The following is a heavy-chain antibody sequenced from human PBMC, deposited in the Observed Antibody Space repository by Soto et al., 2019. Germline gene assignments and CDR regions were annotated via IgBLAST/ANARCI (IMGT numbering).Heavy chain of an antibody. J-gene: IGHJ4*02. D-gene: IGHD6-19*01. CDR1: GGAISSSNW. CDR2: VYHSGST. V-gene: IGHV4-4*02. CDR3: ARETSPGIAVAEPGDY. Sequence: QVQLQESGTGLVKPSGTLSLTCAVSGGAISSSNWWSWVRQHPGKGLEWIGEVYHSGSTNYHPSLKSRVTLSVDKSKNQLSLKLSSVTAADPAVYYCARETSPGIAVAEPGDYWGQGTLVTFSS.